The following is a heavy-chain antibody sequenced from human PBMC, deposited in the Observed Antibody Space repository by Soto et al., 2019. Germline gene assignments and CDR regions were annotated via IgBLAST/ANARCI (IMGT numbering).Heavy chain of an antibody. CDR2: IIPFFHAA. CDR3: ARDLISNCHYYGMDV. D-gene: IGHD1-1*01. V-gene: IGHV1-69*01. J-gene: IGHJ6*02. CDR1: ADTFSRSA. Sequence: QVQLVQSGAEVKKPGSSVKVSCKASADTFSRSAFSWVRQAPGQGLEWMGGIIPFFHAANYAQRFQGRVTITADESTSTVYMELSSLRSEETALYYCARDLISNCHYYGMDVWGQGTTVTVSS.